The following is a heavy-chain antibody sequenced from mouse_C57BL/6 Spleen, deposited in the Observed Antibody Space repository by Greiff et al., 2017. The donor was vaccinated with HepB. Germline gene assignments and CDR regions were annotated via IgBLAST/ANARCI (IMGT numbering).Heavy chain of an antibody. CDR1: GYTFTDHT. V-gene: IGHV1-78*01. D-gene: IGHD2-4*01. J-gene: IGHJ3*01. Sequence: VQLQQSDAELVKPGASVKISCKVSGYTFTDHTIHWMKQRPEQGLEWIGYIYPRDGSTKYNEKFKGKATLTADKSSSTAYMQLNSLTSEDSAVYLCERCSGYYYEYDRAWFAYWGQGTLVTVSA. CDR3: ERCSGYYYEYDRAWFAY. CDR2: IYPRDGST.